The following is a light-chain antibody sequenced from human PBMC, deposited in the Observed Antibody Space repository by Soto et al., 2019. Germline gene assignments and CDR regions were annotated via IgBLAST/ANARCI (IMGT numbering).Light chain of an antibody. Sequence: DIQMTQSPSTLSASVGDRVTITCRASQSISDWLAWYQQKPGKAPKLLIYRASSLETGVPSRFSGSGSGTEFTLTISSLQPDDFATYYCQQYNIYTYTFGQGTKLEIK. V-gene: IGKV1-5*03. CDR1: QSISDW. CDR2: RAS. J-gene: IGKJ2*01. CDR3: QQYNIYTYT.